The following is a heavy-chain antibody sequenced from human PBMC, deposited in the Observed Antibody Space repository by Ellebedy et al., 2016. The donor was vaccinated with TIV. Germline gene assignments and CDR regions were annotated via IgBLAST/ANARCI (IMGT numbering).Heavy chain of an antibody. J-gene: IGHJ5*02. CDR2: IYYSGST. V-gene: IGHV4-39*01. CDR1: GGSISSSSYY. CDR3: ARHHIVVVVAATGWFDP. Sequence: MPSETLSLTCTVSGGSISSSSYYWGWIRQHPGKGLEWIGSIYYSGSTYYNPSLKSRVTISVDTSKNQFSLKLSSVTAADTAVYYCARHHIVVVVAATGWFDPWGQGTLVTVSS. D-gene: IGHD2-15*01.